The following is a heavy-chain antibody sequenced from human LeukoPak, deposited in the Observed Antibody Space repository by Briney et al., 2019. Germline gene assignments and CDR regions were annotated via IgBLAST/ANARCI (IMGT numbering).Heavy chain of an antibody. J-gene: IGHJ4*02. Sequence: ASVKVSCKASGYTFTGYYIHWVRQAPGQGLEWMGWINPNSGGTNYAQKFQGRVTMTRDTSISTAYMELSRLRSDDTAVYYCARGPLGAQPPANLWGQGTLVTVSS. V-gene: IGHV1-2*02. CDR1: GYTFTGYY. CDR2: INPNSGGT. D-gene: IGHD6-25*01. CDR3: ARGPLGAQPPANL.